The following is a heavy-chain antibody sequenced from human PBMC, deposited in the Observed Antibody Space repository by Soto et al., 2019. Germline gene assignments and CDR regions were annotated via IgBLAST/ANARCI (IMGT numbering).Heavy chain of an antibody. V-gene: IGHV4-39*01. Sequence: SETLSLTCTVSGGSISSSSYYWGWIRQPPGKGLEWIGSIYYSGSTYYNPSLKSRVTISVDTSKNQFSLKLSSVTAADTAVYYCATDSSGWYRYFDYWGQGTLVTVSS. CDR1: GGSISSSSYY. CDR2: IYYSGST. J-gene: IGHJ4*02. CDR3: ATDSSGWYRYFDY. D-gene: IGHD6-19*01.